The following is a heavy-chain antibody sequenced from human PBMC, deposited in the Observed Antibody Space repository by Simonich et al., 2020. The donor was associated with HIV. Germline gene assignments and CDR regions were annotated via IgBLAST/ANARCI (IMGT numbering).Heavy chain of an antibody. Sequence: EVQLVESGGGLVKPGGSLRLSCAASGFTFSTYSMNWVRQAPGKGLEWVSSISSTSTYIYYADSVNGLFTISRDNAQNSLYRQMNSLRAEDTAVYYCARDPSDYFDTSGYYHGHFDYWGQGTLVTVSS. J-gene: IGHJ4*02. CDR3: ARDPSDYFDTSGYYHGHFDY. CDR2: ISSTSTYI. V-gene: IGHV3-21*01. D-gene: IGHD3-22*01. CDR1: GFTFSTYS.